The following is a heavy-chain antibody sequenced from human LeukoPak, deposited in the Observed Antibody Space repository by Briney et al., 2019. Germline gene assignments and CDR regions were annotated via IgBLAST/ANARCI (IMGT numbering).Heavy chain of an antibody. J-gene: IGHJ4*02. CDR3: AKGGSRDYYDSSGYQYGYYFDY. D-gene: IGHD3-22*01. CDR2: FSGSGGST. Sequence: GALRLSCAASGFTFSSYAMSWVRQAPGKGLEWVSAFSGSGGSTYYADYVKGRFTISRDNSKNTLYLQMNSLRAEDTAVYYCAKGGSRDYYDSSGYQYGYYFDYWGQGTLVTVSS. V-gene: IGHV3-23*01. CDR1: GFTFSSYA.